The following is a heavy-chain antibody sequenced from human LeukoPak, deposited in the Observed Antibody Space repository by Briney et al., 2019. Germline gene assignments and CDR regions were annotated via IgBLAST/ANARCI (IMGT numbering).Heavy chain of an antibody. D-gene: IGHD3-10*01. CDR1: GFTFSSYA. CDR2: IYYDGRNK. Sequence: PGRSLRLSCVASGFTFSSYAMHWVRQAPGKGLEWVAVIYYDGRNKYYADSVKGRFTISRDNSKNTLYLQMNSLRAEDTAVYYCAKAPRENYYGSGSYLDYWGQGTLVTVSS. J-gene: IGHJ4*02. V-gene: IGHV3-30*18. CDR3: AKAPRENYYGSGSYLDY.